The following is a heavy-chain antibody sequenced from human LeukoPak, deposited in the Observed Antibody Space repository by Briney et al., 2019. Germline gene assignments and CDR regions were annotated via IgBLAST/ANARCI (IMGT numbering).Heavy chain of an antibody. CDR3: ARFSTSFDY. Sequence: GGSLRLSCAASGFTFSGSAMHWVRQAPGKGLEWVSSISSSSSYIYYADSVKGRFTISRDNAKNSLYLQMNSLRAEDTAVYYCARFSTSFDYWGQGTLVTASS. J-gene: IGHJ4*02. CDR2: ISSSSSYI. CDR1: GFTFSGSA. V-gene: IGHV3-21*01. D-gene: IGHD2-2*01.